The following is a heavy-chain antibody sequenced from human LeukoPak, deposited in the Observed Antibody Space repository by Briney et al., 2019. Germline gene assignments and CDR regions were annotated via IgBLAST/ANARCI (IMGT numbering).Heavy chain of an antibody. Sequence: GGSLRLSCAASGFTFSSYEMNWVRQAPGKVLEWVSYISYSGSTIYYADSVKGRFTISRDNAKNSLYLQMNSLRGEDTAVYYCARGWLPDYWGREPWSPSPQ. CDR1: GFTFSSYE. J-gene: IGHJ4*02. CDR2: ISYSGSTI. V-gene: IGHV3-48*03. D-gene: IGHD3-22*01. CDR3: ARGWLPDY.